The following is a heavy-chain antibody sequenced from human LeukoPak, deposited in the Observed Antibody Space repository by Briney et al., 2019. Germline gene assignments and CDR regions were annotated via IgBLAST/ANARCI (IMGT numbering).Heavy chain of an antibody. J-gene: IGHJ4*02. V-gene: IGHV4-61*02. CDR2: IYTSGST. CDR3: ASLAAASSIAHLDY. CDR1: GGSISSGSYY. D-gene: IGHD6-6*01. Sequence: SQTLSLTCTVSGGSISSGSYYWNWIRQPAGKGLEWIGRIYTSGSTNYNPSLKSRVTISVDTSKNQFSLKLSSVTAADTAVYYCASLAAASSIAHLDYWGQGTLVTVSS.